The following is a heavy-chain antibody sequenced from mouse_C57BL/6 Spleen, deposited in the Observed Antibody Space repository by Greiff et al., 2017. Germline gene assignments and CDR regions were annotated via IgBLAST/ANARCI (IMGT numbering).Heavy chain of an antibody. Sequence: VKLQESGPGLVQPSQSLSITCTVSGFSLTSYGVHWVRQSPGKGLEWLGVIWSGGSTDYNAAFISRLSISKDNSKSQVFFKMNSLQADDTAIYYCARRRYDYDGGFAYWGQGTLVTVSA. CDR2: IWSGGST. V-gene: IGHV2-2*01. J-gene: IGHJ3*01. D-gene: IGHD2-4*01. CDR1: GFSLTSYG. CDR3: ARRRYDYDGGFAY.